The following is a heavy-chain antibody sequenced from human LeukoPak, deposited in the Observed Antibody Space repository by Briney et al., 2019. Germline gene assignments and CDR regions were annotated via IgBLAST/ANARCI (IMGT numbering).Heavy chain of an antibody. D-gene: IGHD5-18*01. V-gene: IGHV3-48*01. Sequence: PGGSLRLSCAASGFTFSSYSMNWVRQAPGKGLEWVSYISSSSSTIYYADSVKGRFTISRDNAKNSLYLQMNSLRAEDTAVYYCARAALRTAMVFYYYYMDVWGKGTTVTVSS. CDR2: ISSSSSTI. CDR3: ARAALRTAMVFYYYYMDV. CDR1: GFTFSSYS. J-gene: IGHJ6*03.